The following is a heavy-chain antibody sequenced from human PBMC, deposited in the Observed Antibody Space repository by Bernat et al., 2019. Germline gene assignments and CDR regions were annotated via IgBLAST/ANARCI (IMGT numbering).Heavy chain of an antibody. J-gene: IGHJ3*02. V-gene: IGHV3-30-3*01. CDR2: ISYGGSNK. CDR3: AGLYDSSAAKAVDI. CDR1: GFTFSSYV. Sequence: QVQLVESGGGVVQPGRSLRLSCAASGFTFSSYVMHWVRQAPGKGLEWVAVISYGGSNKYYADSVKGRFTISRDNSKNTLYLQMNSLRAEDTAVYYWAGLYDSSAAKAVDIWGQGTMVTVSS. D-gene: IGHD3-22*01.